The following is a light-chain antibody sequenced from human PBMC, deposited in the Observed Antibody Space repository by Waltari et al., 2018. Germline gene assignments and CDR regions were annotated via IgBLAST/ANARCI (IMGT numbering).Light chain of an antibody. CDR3: LQDYNHPFI. CDR1: QDIGTY. Sequence: QMTQSPSSLSASLGYKTTIPCRASQDIGTYLIWLQQKPGKAPTLLIYRVSNFERGVPSRFSGSGSGTDFTLTIGSLQPEDFATYYSLQDYNHPFIFGRGTHLE. J-gene: IGKJ2*01. V-gene: IGKV1-6*02. CDR2: RVS.